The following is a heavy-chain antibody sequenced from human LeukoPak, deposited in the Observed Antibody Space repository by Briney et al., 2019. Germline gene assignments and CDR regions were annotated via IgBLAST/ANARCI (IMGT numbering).Heavy chain of an antibody. CDR1: GYTFTSYD. D-gene: IGHD5-24*01. J-gene: IGHJ6*03. Sequence: GASVKVSCKASGYTFTSYDINWVRQATGQGLEWMGWMNPNSGNTGYAQKFQGRVTMTRNTSISTAYMELSSLRSEDTAVYYCAIGLLQLGGGYYYYYYMDVWGKGTTVTVSS. CDR3: AIGLLQLGGGYYYYYYMDV. CDR2: MNPNSGNT. V-gene: IGHV1-8*01.